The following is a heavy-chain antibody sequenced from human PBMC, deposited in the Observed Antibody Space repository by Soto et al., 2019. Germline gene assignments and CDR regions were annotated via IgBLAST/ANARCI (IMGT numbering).Heavy chain of an antibody. J-gene: IGHJ4*02. D-gene: IGHD2-21*02. Sequence: GGSLRLSCAASGFTFSSYAMHWFRQAPGKGLEWVAVISYDGSNKYYADSVKGRFTISRDNSKNTLYLQMNSLRAEDTAVYYCTVNCGGDCYSSPFDYWGQGTLVTVSS. CDR1: GFTFSSYA. CDR3: TVNCGGDCYSSPFDY. V-gene: IGHV3-30-3*01. CDR2: ISYDGSNK.